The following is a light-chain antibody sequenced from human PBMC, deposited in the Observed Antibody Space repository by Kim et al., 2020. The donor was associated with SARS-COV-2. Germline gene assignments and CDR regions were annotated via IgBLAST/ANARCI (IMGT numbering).Light chain of an antibody. V-gene: IGLV3-19*01. J-gene: IGLJ2*01. CDR3: NSRDSNDNVV. CDR2: GKN. CDR1: SLRSYY. Sequence: VALGKKFRITCQGDSLRSYYATWYQQNPGQAPILVIYGKNNRPSGIPDRFSGSSSGNTASLTITGTQAGDEADYYCNSRDSNDNVVFGGGTQLTVL.